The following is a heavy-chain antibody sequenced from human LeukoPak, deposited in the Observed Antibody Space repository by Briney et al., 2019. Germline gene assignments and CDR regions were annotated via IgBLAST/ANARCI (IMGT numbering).Heavy chain of an antibody. D-gene: IGHD2-15*01. V-gene: IGHV1-2*02. Sequence: ASVKVTCKASGYTFTCYYMHWVRQAPGQGLEWMGWINPNSGGTNYAQKFQGRVTMTRDTSISTAYMELSRLRSDDTAVYYCAIISGLIPPDFDYWGQGTLVTVSS. J-gene: IGHJ4*02. CDR1: GYTFTCYY. CDR3: AIISGLIPPDFDY. CDR2: INPNSGGT.